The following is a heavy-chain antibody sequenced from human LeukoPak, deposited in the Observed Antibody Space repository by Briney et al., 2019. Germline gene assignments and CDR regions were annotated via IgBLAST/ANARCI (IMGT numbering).Heavy chain of an antibody. J-gene: IGHJ6*02. CDR2: FDPEDGET. CDR1: GYTLTELS. D-gene: IGHD2-8*01. CDR3: ATAQIPVRYCTNGVCRDPYYYYYGMDV. Sequence: ASVKVSCKGSGYTLTELSMHWVRQAPGKGREWGGGFDPEDGETIYAQKFQGRVTMTEDTSTDTAYMELSSLRSEDTAVYYCATAQIPVRYCTNGVCRDPYYYYYGMDVWGQGTTVTVSS. V-gene: IGHV1-24*01.